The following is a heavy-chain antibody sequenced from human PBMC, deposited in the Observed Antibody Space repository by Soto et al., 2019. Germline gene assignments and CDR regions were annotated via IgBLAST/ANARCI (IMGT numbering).Heavy chain of an antibody. CDR2: INPNSGGT. Sequence: QVQLVQSGAEVKKPGASVKVSCKASGYTFTGYYMHWVRQAPGQGLEWMGWINPNSGGTNYAQKLQGRDTMTRDTSISTGYMELRRLRSNDTAVYYCAREGSCSSTSCPLGYYYYGMDVWGQGTTVTVSS. J-gene: IGHJ6*02. CDR1: GYTFTGYY. D-gene: IGHD2-2*01. CDR3: AREGSCSSTSCPLGYYYYGMDV. V-gene: IGHV1-2*02.